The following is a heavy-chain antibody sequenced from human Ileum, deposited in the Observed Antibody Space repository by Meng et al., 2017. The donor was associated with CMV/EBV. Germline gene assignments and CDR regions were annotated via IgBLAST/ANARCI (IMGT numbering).Heavy chain of an antibody. Sequence: VQLVESGGDLVQPGGSRRLSFAASGFTVSSNYMTWVRQAPGKGLEWVAVIYGGVTTYYTDSVKGRFTISRDNSKNTVYLQMNSLRAEDTAVYYCAKSYGSGSYGIFDYWGQGTLVTVSS. CDR2: IYGGVTT. CDR1: GFTVSSNY. V-gene: IGHV3-53*01. CDR3: AKSYGSGSYGIFDY. J-gene: IGHJ4*02. D-gene: IGHD3-10*01.